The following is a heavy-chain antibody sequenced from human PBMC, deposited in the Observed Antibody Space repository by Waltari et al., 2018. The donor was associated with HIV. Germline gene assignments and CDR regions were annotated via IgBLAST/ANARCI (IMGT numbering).Heavy chain of an antibody. J-gene: IGHJ4*02. Sequence: EVQLVESGGGLVQPGGSLRLSCAASGFTFSNYWMHWVGQAPGKGLVWVSRINSDGSSTNYAGSVKGRFTVSRDNAKNTLYLQMNSLRAEDTAVYYCARDLYSRNGDDYWGQGTLVTVSS. CDR3: ARDLYSRNGDDY. V-gene: IGHV3-74*01. CDR2: INSDGSST. D-gene: IGHD6-13*01. CDR1: GFTFSNYW.